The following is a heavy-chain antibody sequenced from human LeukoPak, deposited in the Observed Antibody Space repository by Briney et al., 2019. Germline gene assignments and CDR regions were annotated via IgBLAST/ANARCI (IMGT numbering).Heavy chain of an antibody. CDR2: ISSSSGTI. Sequence: GSLRLSCAASGFIFSNYNMNWVRQTPGKGLEWLSYISSSSGTIYYADSVKGRFTISGDNAKNSLYLQMNSLRAEDTAVYYCARALGYSYGYAVDYWGQGTLVTVSS. V-gene: IGHV3-48*01. D-gene: IGHD5-18*01. J-gene: IGHJ4*02. CDR3: ARALGYSYGYAVDY. CDR1: GFIFSNYN.